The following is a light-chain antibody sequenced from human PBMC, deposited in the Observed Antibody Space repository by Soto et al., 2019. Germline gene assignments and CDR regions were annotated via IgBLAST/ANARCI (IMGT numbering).Light chain of an antibody. CDR2: DVY. CDR3: TSYTSITPFYV. V-gene: IGLV2-14*03. Sequence: QSALTQPASVSGSPGQSIAISCTGGRTDKKWYDYVSWKQQQPGQAPQHKNNDVYNRPSGGSNRFSGSKSGDTASLTISGLQAEDEADYYCTSYTSITPFYVFGIGTKVTVL. CDR1: RTDKKWYDY. J-gene: IGLJ1*01.